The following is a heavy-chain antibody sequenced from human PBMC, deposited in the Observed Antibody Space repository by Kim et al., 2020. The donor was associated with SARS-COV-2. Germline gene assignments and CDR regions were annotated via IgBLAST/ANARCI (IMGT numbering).Heavy chain of an antibody. J-gene: IGHJ3*02. V-gene: IGHV4-31*03. CDR1: GDSISSGGYF. Sequence: SETLSLTCTVSGDSISSGGYFWSWIRQHPGMGLEWIGYIYYSGNTYYNPSLKSRLAISVDTSKNQFFLNLSSMTAADTALYYCARSLLGEFDAFDIWGQG. CDR2: IYYSGNT. D-gene: IGHD3-10*01. CDR3: ARSLLGEFDAFDI.